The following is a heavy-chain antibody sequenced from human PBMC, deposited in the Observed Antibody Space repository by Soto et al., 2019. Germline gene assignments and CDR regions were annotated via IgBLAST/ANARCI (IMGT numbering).Heavy chain of an antibody. V-gene: IGHV1-69*13. J-gene: IGHJ4*02. CDR2: ITPIFGTA. CDR1: GATFSTST. CDR3: ARDGTLYGSSGNYYLY. D-gene: IGHD3-22*01. Sequence: SVKVSCKASGATFSTSTISCVRQAPGQGLEWTGGITPIFGTASFAQKFQGRVTITADESTSTAYMELSSLRSEDTAMYYCARDGTLYGSSGNYYLYWGQGPLVTVSS.